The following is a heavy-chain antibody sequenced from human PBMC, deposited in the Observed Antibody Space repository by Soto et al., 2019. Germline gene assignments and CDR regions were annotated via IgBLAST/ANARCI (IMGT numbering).Heavy chain of an antibody. J-gene: IGHJ5*02. V-gene: IGHV3-23*01. CDR1: GFDFKTYA. Sequence: GGSLRLSCVTSGFDFKTYAMTWIRHIPGKGLQWVSTISQTGGTSYYVDSVRGRFTISRDNSDNVLFLQMDALRIEDTAMYYCARSLADYSTHNFYDPWGQGTLVTVSS. CDR2: ISQTGGTS. D-gene: IGHD3-16*01. CDR3: ARSLADYSTHNFYDP.